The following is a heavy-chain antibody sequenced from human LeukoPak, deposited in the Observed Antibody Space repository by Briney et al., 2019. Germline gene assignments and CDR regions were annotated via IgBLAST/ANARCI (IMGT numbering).Heavy chain of an antibody. J-gene: IGHJ4*02. CDR3: ARGPFTWYSSGWYVN. CDR2: INPNSGGT. V-gene: IGHV1-2*02. CDR1: GYTFTGHY. Sequence: ASVKVSCKASGYTFTGHYMHWVRQAPGQGLEWMGWINPNSGGTNYAQKFQGRVTMTRDTSISTAYMELSRLRSDDTAVYYCARGPFTWYSSGWYVNWGQGTLVTVSS. D-gene: IGHD6-19*01.